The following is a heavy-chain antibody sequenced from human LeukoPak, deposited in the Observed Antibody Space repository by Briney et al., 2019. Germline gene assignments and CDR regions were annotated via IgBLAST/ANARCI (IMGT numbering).Heavy chain of an antibody. V-gene: IGHV4-31*03. Sequence: SQTLSLTCTVSGGSISSGAYYWSWIRQHPGKGLEWIGYIYYSGSTYYNPSLKSRVTISVDTSKNQFSLKLSSVTAADTAVYSCARVKANNWFDPWGQGTLVTVSS. CDR2: IYYSGST. CDR3: ARVKANNWFDP. J-gene: IGHJ5*02. CDR1: GGSISSGAYY.